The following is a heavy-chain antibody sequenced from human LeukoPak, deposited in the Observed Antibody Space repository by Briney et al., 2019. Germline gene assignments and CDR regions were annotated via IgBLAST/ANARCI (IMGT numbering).Heavy chain of an antibody. J-gene: IGHJ5*02. CDR2: IIPIFGTA. CDR1: GATFSSYA. V-gene: IGHV1-69*01. CDR3: ARGTFGVVINNWFDP. D-gene: IGHD3-3*01. Sequence: GSSVKVSCKASGATFSSYAISWVRQAPGQGLEWMGGIIPIFGTANYAQKFQGRVTITADESTSTAYMELSSLRSEDTAAYYCARGTFGVVINNWFDPWGQGTLVTVSS.